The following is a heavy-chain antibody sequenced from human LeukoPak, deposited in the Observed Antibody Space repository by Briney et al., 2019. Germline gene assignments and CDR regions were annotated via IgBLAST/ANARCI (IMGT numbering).Heavy chain of an antibody. J-gene: IGHJ4*01. CDR3: ARGGAYSSGWPHFDY. V-gene: IGHV4-59*01. CDR1: GGSISSYY. CDR2: IYYSGST. Sequence: SETLSLTCTVSGGSISSYYWSWIRQPPGKGLEWVGYIYYSGSTNYNPSLKSRVTISADTSKNQFSLKLSSVTAADTAVYYCARGGAYSSGWPHFDYWGHGTLVTVSS. D-gene: IGHD6-19*01.